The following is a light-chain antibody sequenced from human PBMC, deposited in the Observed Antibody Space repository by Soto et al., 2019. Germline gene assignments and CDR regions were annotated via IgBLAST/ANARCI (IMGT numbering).Light chain of an antibody. Sequence: AIRMTQSPSSFSASTGDRVTITCRASQGISSYLAWYQQNPGKAPKLLIYAASTLQSGVPSRFSGSGSGTDFTLTISCLQDEDFETYSCQQYYSYPLTFGGGTNVEI. CDR3: QQYYSYPLT. J-gene: IGKJ4*01. CDR2: AAS. CDR1: QGISSY. V-gene: IGKV1-8*01.